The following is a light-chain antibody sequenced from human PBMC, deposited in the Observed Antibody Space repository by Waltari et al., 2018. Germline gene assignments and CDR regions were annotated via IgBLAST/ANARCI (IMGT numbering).Light chain of an antibody. Sequence: QSVLTQSPSASGTSGQGVTISCSGIRSNIGRDIVNWYRHLPGTAPKLLIYNNNQRPAVVPDRFSGSKSGTSASLAISVLQSEDEADYYCAAWDDSLHGVVFGGGTKLSVL. CDR3: AAWDDSLHGVV. J-gene: IGLJ2*01. CDR1: RSNIGRDI. CDR2: NNN. V-gene: IGLV1-44*01.